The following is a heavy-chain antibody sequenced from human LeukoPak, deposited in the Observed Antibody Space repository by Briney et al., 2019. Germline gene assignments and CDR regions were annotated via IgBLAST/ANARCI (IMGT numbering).Heavy chain of an antibody. CDR2: IYYSGST. CDR3: ARHDYGKQPLDY. D-gene: IGHD4-17*01. Sequence: SETLSLTCTVSGGSISSSSYYWGWIRQPPGKGLEWIGSIYYSGSTYYNPSLKSRVTISVDTSKNQFSLKLSSVTAADTAVYHCARHDYGKQPLDYWGQGTLVTVSS. J-gene: IGHJ4*02. V-gene: IGHV4-39*01. CDR1: GGSISSSSYY.